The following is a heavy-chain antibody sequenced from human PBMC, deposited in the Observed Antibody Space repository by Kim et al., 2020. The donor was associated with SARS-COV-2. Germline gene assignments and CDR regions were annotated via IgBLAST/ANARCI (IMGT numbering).Heavy chain of an antibody. D-gene: IGHD2-2*01. CDR3: AREGTIVVVPAAIEPNYYYYMDV. CDR2: ISYDGSNK. Sequence: GGSLRLSCAASGFTFSSYAMHWVRQAPGKGLEWVAVISYDGSNKYYADSVKGRFTISRDNSKNTLYLQMNSLRAEDTAVYYCAREGTIVVVPAAIEPNYYYYMDVWGKGTTVTVSS. V-gene: IGHV3-30-3*01. CDR1: GFTFSSYA. J-gene: IGHJ6*03.